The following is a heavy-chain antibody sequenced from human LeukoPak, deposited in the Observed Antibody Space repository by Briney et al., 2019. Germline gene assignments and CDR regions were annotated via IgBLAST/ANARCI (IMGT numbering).Heavy chain of an antibody. CDR1: DSPFGSLV. V-gene: IGHV3-30-3*01. CDR3: SREYFDWL. Sequence: PGGSRRLSCAASDSPFGSLVMHGVRRAQARGLEWVAVISYDGSNKYYADSVKGRFTISRDNSKNTLYLQMNSLRAEDTAVYYCSREYFDWLWGQGTLVTVSS. D-gene: IGHD3-9*01. J-gene: IGHJ1*01. CDR2: ISYDGSNK.